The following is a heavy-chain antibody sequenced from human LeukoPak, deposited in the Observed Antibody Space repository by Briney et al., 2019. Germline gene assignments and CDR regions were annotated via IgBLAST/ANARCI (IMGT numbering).Heavy chain of an antibody. CDR1: GYTFTGYY. D-gene: IGHD3-9*01. J-gene: IGHJ4*02. CDR3: ARVDILTGYYFFDS. CDR2: INPNSGDT. V-gene: IGHV1-2*02. Sequence: ASVKVSCKTSGYTFTGYYIHWVRQAPGQGLEWMGWINPNSGDTNYAQKFQGRVSMTGDTSISTAYMELSRLRSDDTAVFYCARVDILTGYYFFDSWGQGTLVTVSS.